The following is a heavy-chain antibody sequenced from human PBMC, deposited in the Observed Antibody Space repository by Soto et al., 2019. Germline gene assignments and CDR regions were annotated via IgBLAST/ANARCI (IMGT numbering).Heavy chain of an antibody. CDR3: AKLPGGAYFDY. CDR1: GFTFSSYG. CDR2: ISYDGSNK. J-gene: IGHJ4*02. Sequence: GSLRLSCAASGFTFSSYGMHWVRQAPGKGLEWVAVISYDGSNKYYADSVKGRFTISRDNSKNTLYLQMNSLRAEDTAVYYCAKLPGGAYFDYWGQGTLVTVSS. V-gene: IGHV3-30*18. D-gene: IGHD3-10*01.